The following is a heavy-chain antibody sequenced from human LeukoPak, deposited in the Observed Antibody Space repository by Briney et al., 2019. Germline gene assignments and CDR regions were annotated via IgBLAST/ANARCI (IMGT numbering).Heavy chain of an antibody. D-gene: IGHD2-2*02. CDR3: ASSGYCSSTSCYTQPDY. CDR2: INTFNDDT. J-gene: IGHJ4*02. CDR1: GYTFNTYG. V-gene: IGHV1-18*01. Sequence: ASAKVSCKASGYTFNTYGISWVRQAPGQGLEWMGWINTFNDDTNYAQKIQGRVALTTDTATSTAYMELRSLRSDDTAVYYCASSGYCSSTSCYTQPDYWGQGTLVTVSS.